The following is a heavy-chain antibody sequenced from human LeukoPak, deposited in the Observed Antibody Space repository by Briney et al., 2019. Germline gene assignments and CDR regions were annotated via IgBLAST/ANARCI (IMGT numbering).Heavy chain of an antibody. V-gene: IGHV3-30*18. J-gene: IGHJ4*02. Sequence: PGGSLRLSCAASGFTFSSYGMHWVRQAPGKGLEWVAVISYDGSNKYYADSVKGRFTISRDNSKNTLYLQMNSLRAEDTAVYYCAKDVRDSSGYPLFDYWGQGTLVTVSS. D-gene: IGHD3-22*01. CDR1: GFTFSSYG. CDR3: AKDVRDSSGYPLFDY. CDR2: ISYDGSNK.